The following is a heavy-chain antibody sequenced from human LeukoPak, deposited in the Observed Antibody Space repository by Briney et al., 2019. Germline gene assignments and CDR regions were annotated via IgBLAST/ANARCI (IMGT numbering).Heavy chain of an antibody. V-gene: IGHV3-53*01. Sequence: GGSLRLSCAASGFIFTSYSMNWVRQAPGKGLEWVSVIYSGGSTYYADSVKGRFTISRDNSKNTLFLQMNSLRAEDTAEYYCARGDDYGGAWYYFDYWGQGTLVTVSS. D-gene: IGHD4-23*01. CDR1: GFIFTSYS. J-gene: IGHJ4*02. CDR3: ARGDDYGGAWYYFDY. CDR2: IYSGGST.